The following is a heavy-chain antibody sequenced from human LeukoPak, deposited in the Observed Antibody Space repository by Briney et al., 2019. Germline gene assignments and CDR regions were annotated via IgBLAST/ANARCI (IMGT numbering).Heavy chain of an antibody. V-gene: IGHV3-23*01. CDR1: GFTFSTYA. D-gene: IGHD1-26*01. CDR3: AKDVRVGGGGMDV. J-gene: IGHJ6*02. Sequence: GGSLRLSCAASGFTFSTYAMTWVRQAPVKGLEWVSLISDSGANKHYADSVKGRFTISRDNSKNTVSLQMNSLRAEDTAVYYCAKDVRVGGGGMDVWGQGTPVTVSS. CDR2: ISDSGANK.